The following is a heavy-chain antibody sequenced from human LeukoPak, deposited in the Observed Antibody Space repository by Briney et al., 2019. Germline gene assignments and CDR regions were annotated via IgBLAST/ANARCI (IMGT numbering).Heavy chain of an antibody. CDR2: INPNSGGT. CDR1: GYTFTGYY. V-gene: IGHV1-2*02. D-gene: IGHD6-6*01. J-gene: IGHJ4*02. Sequence: AASVKVSCKASGYTFTGYYMHWVRQAPGQGLEWMGWINPNSGGTNYAQKFQGRVTMTRDTSISTAYMELSSLRSEDTAVYYCATFSSSKPLDYWGQGTLVTVSS. CDR3: ATFSSSKPLDY.